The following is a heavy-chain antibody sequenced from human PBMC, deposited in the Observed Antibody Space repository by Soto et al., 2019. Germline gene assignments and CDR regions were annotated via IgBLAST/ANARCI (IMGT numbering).Heavy chain of an antibody. V-gene: IGHV4-4*02. CDR3: AKEVGLRFGEFGNWFDP. J-gene: IGHJ5*02. CDR1: GVSISSSNW. Sequence: PSETLSLTCAVSGVSISSSNWWSWVRQPPGKGLEWIGEIYHSGSTNYNPSLKSRVTISVDKSKNQFSLKLSSVTAADTAVYYCAKEVGLRFGEFGNWFDPWGQGTLVTVSS. D-gene: IGHD3-10*01. CDR2: IYHSGST.